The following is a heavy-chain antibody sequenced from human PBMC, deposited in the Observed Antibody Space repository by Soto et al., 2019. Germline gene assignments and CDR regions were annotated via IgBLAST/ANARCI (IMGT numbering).Heavy chain of an antibody. CDR3: ARYDRLTTCRDWFDP. V-gene: IGHV1-18*01. J-gene: IGHJ5*02. D-gene: IGHD3-9*01. CDR1: GYTFTSYG. Sequence: ASVKVSCKASGYTFTSYGISWVRQAPGQGLEWMGWISAYNGNTNYAQKLQGRVTMTTDTSTSTAYMELRSLRSDDTAVYYCARYDRLTTCRDWFDPWGQGTLVTVS. CDR2: ISAYNGNT.